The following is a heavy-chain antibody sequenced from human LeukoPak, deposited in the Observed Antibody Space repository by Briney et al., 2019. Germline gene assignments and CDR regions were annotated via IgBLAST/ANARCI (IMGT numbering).Heavy chain of an antibody. D-gene: IGHD1-14*01. CDR1: GYIFTDYY. J-gene: IGHJ4*02. CDR2: INPNSGGT. V-gene: IGHV1/OR15-1*02. Sequence: GASVKVSCKASGYIFTDYYMHWVRQAPGQELGWMGRINPNSGGTNYAQKFQGRVTMTRDTSISTAYTELSSLRSEDTATYYCARDRGEPLFDYWGQGTLVTVSS. CDR3: ARDRGEPLFDY.